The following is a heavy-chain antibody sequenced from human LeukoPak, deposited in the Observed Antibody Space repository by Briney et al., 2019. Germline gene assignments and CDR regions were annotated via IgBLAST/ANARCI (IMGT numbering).Heavy chain of an antibody. J-gene: IGHJ3*02. CDR1: GGSFSGYY. D-gene: IGHD1-26*01. CDR2: INHSGST. Sequence: QPSETLSLTCAVYGGSFSGYYWSWIRQPPGKGLEWIGEINHSGSTNYNPSLKSRVTISVDTSKNQFSLKLSSVTAADTAVYYCAGGGSIVGATPHDTFDIWGQGTMVTVSS. CDR3: AGGGSIVGATPHDTFDI. V-gene: IGHV4-34*01.